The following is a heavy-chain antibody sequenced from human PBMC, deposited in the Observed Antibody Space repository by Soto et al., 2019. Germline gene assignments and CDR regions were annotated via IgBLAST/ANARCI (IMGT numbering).Heavy chain of an antibody. D-gene: IGHD6-13*01. V-gene: IGHV3-30*02. CDR1: GIIFSGYG. Sequence: TGGSLRLSCAASGIIFSGYGMHWVRQAPGKGLEWVAVIRYDGSNIYYADSVKGRFTISRDNSKNMLYLQMNSLRAEDTAVYYCSSLASGEQQLVSFSHYWGQGILVTVSS. CDR2: IRYDGSNI. J-gene: IGHJ4*02. CDR3: SSLASGEQQLVSFSHY.